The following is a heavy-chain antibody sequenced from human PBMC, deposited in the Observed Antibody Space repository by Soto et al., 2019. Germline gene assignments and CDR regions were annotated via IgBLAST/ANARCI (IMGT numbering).Heavy chain of an antibody. J-gene: IGHJ4*02. CDR2: ISTDGSII. CDR3: ARDTDGLHY. V-gene: IGHV3-74*01. CDR1: GLIFSNYG. Sequence: PGGSLRLSCAASGLIFSNYGMHWVRQAPGKGLVWVSCISTDGSIINYADSVKGRFTVSRDNAKNTLYLQMNSLRAEDTALYYCARDTDGLHYWGQGTIVTVSS.